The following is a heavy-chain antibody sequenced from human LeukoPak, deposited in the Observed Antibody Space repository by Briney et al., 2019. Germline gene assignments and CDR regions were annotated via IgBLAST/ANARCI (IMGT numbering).Heavy chain of an antibody. D-gene: IGHD5-24*01. CDR2: ISSDGGDT. CDR3: AREPRRRDHQVYFDY. Sequence: GGSLRLSCAASGFTFSSFAMHWVRQAPGKGLEYVSTISSDGGDTYYANSVKGRFTISRDNSKNTLYLQMGSLRAEDMAVYYCAREPRRRDHQVYFDYWGQGTLVTVSS. CDR1: GFTFSSFA. V-gene: IGHV3-64*01. J-gene: IGHJ4*02.